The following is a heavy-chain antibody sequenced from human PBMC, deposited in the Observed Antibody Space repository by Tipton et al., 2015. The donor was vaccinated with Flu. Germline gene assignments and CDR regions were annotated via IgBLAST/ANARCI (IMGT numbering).Heavy chain of an antibody. CDR2: IHRSGST. Sequence: SGDSIRNDYFWGWIRQPPGKGLEWIATIHRSGSTKYNPSLKSRVTISVDTSKNQFSLEMRSVTAADTAVYYCARRGFSNYVSVPKNWFDRWGQGILVTVSS. J-gene: IGHJ5*02. CDR1: GDSIRNDYF. V-gene: IGHV4-38-2*01. CDR3: ARRGFSNYVSVPKNWFDR. D-gene: IGHD4-11*01.